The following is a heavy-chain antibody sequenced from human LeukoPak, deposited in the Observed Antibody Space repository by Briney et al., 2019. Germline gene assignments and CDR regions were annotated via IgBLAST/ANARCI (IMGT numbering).Heavy chain of an antibody. CDR2: VSADQSST. J-gene: IGHJ4*02. CDR3: AIVSGKFDY. V-gene: IGHV3-43*02. Sequence: GGSLRLSCVVSGINFADYVMHWVREPPGKGLVWVSLVSADQSSTVSGSSVKGRFSIYRDNSKNSLYLQMNSMRSEDTAMYYCAIVSGKFDYWGQGTLVAVSS. CDR1: GINFADYV.